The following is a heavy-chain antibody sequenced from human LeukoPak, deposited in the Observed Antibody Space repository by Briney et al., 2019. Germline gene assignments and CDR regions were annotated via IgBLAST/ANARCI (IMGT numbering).Heavy chain of an antibody. CDR3: ARDNDYGGNPGSWFDS. CDR1: GFTFRSNG. Sequence: GGSLRLSCEASGFTFRSNGIHWVRQAPGKGLEWVAVIWYDGSNKYYSDSVKGRFTVSRDNSKDTVDLQMNSLRVEDTAVYYCARDNDYGGNPGSWFDSWGQGTLVTVSS. CDR2: IWYDGSNK. J-gene: IGHJ5*01. D-gene: IGHD4-23*01. V-gene: IGHV3-33*08.